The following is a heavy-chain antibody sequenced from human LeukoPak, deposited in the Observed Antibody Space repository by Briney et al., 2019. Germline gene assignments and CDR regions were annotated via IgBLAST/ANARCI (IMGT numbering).Heavy chain of an antibody. J-gene: IGHJ6*02. D-gene: IGHD5-18*01. CDR2: IYNSGIT. CDR1: GGSVSSHF. Sequence: SETLSLTCTVSGGSVSSHFWSWIRQPPGKGLEWIGYIYNSGITNYNPSLKSRVTISVDTSKNQFSLKLSSVTAADTAVYYCARDRSGFSYGSLDYYGMDVWGQGTTVTVTS. CDR3: ARDRSGFSYGSLDYYGMDV. V-gene: IGHV4-59*02.